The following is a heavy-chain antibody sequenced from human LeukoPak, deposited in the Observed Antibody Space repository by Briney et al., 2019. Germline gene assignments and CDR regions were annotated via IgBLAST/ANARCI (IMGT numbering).Heavy chain of an antibody. D-gene: IGHD6-6*01. J-gene: IGHJ4*02. Sequence: SETLSLTCSVSGVSLSDSYWGWIRQSPGKAMEWIGYVSDRGGASYNPSLKGRVTISPDTSKNQLSLKLNSVTAADTAVYYCATNALLVPSTFDSWGRGTLVTVSS. CDR2: VSDRGGA. V-gene: IGHV4-59*12. CDR3: ATNALLVPSTFDS. CDR1: GVSLSDSY.